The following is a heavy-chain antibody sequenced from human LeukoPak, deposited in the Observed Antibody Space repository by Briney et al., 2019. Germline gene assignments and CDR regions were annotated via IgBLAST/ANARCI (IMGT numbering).Heavy chain of an antibody. CDR1: GGSFSGYY. D-gene: IGHD7-27*01. Sequence: PSETLSLTCAVYGGSFSGYYWSWIRQPPGKGLEWIGEINHSGSTNYNPSLKSRVTISVDTSKNQFSLKLSSVTAADTAVYYCARGPISTWGENKDAFDIWGQGTMDTVSS. CDR2: INHSGST. V-gene: IGHV4-34*01. CDR3: ARGPISTWGENKDAFDI. J-gene: IGHJ3*02.